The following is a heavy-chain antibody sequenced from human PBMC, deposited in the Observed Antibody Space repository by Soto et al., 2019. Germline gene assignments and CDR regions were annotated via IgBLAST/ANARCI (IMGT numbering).Heavy chain of an antibody. Sequence: QVQLVQSGAEVKKPGSSVKVSCKASGGTFSSYAISWVRQAPGQGLEWMGGIIPIFGTANYAQKLQGRVTITADKSTSTAYMELSSLKSEDTAVYYCARDRRTTVTTLAFDIWGQGTMVTVSS. J-gene: IGHJ3*02. CDR3: ARDRRTTVTTLAFDI. CDR2: IIPIFGTA. D-gene: IGHD4-17*01. V-gene: IGHV1-69*06. CDR1: GGTFSSYA.